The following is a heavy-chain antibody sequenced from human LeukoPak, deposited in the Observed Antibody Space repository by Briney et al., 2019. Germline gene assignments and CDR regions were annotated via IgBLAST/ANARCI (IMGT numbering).Heavy chain of an antibody. CDR3: VRYCSSTSCYTGLDY. V-gene: IGHV3-33*01. D-gene: IGHD2-2*02. Sequence: GGSLRLSCAASGFTFSSYGMHWVRQAPGKGLEWVAVIWYDGSNKYYADSVKGRFTISRDNSKNTLYLQMNSLRAEDTAVYYCVRYCSSTSCYTGLDYWGQGTLVTVSS. J-gene: IGHJ4*02. CDR2: IWYDGSNK. CDR1: GFTFSSYG.